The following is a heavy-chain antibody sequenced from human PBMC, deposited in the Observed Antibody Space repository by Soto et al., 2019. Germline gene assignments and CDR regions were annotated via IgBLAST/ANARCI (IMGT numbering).Heavy chain of an antibody. CDR2: IYYSGST. V-gene: IGHV4-39*01. D-gene: IGHD3-9*01. Sequence: SETLSLTCTVSGGSISSSSYYWGWIRQPPGKGLEWIGSIYYSGSTYYNPSLKSRVTISVDTSKNQFSLKLSSVTAADTAVYYCARLAYYDILTGYNKFDYWGQGTLVTVSS. CDR3: ARLAYYDILTGYNKFDY. J-gene: IGHJ4*02. CDR1: GGSISSSSYY.